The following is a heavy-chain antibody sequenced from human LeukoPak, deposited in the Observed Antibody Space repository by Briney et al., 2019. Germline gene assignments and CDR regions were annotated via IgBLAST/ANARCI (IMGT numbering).Heavy chain of an antibody. D-gene: IGHD5-24*01. V-gene: IGHV3-15*01. J-gene: IGHJ4*02. Sequence: KSGGSLRLSCAASGFTFTNAWMYWVRQAPGKGLEWVARIKSRTDGGTTGYAAPVKGRFTISRDDSKNTLYLEMNSLKTEDTGVFYCATRINRDGYNWAYDHGGLGTLVTVSS. CDR1: GFTFTNAW. CDR3: ATRINRDGYNWAYDH. CDR2: IKSRTDGGTT.